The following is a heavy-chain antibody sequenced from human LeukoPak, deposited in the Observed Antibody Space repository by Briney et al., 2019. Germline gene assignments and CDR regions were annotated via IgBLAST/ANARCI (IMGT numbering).Heavy chain of an antibody. Sequence: NTSETLSLTCTVSGYSISSGYYWGWIRQPPGKGLEWIGSIYHSGSTYYNPSLKSRVTISVDTSKNQFSLKLSSVTAADTAVYYCAREVDDSSGYYSYWGQGTLVTVSS. CDR2: IYHSGST. D-gene: IGHD3-22*01. V-gene: IGHV4-38-2*02. CDR3: AREVDDSSGYYSY. J-gene: IGHJ4*02. CDR1: GYSISSGYY.